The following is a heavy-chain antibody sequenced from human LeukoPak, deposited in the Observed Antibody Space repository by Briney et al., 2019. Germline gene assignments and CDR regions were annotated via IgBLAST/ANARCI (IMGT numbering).Heavy chain of an antibody. CDR1: GFTFSSYA. D-gene: IGHD3-22*01. CDR3: AALEGDYYDSSGYYNY. CDR2: ISGSGGST. Sequence: PGGSLRLSCAASGFTFSSYAMSWVRQAPGKGLEWVSAISGSGGSTYYADSVKGRFTISRDNSKNTLYLQMNSLRAEDTAVYYCAALEGDYYDSSGYYNYWGQGTLVTVSS. V-gene: IGHV3-23*01. J-gene: IGHJ4*02.